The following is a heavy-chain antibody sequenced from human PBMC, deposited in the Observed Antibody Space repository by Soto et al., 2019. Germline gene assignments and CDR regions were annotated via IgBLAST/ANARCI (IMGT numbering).Heavy chain of an antibody. CDR2: INPNSGGT. J-gene: IGHJ5*02. CDR1: GYTFTGYY. CDR3: ARGYLESNTIFGVVIIPPIGDRFDP. D-gene: IGHD3-3*01. V-gene: IGHV1-2*04. Sequence: GASVKVSCKASGYTFTGYYMHWVRQAPGQGLEWMGWINPNSGGTNYAQKFQGWVTMTRDTSISTAYMELSRLRSDDTAVYYCARGYLESNTIFGVVIIPPIGDRFDPWGQGTLVTVSS.